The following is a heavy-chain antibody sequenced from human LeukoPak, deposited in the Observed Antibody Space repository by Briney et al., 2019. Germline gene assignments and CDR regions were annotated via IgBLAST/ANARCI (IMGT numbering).Heavy chain of an antibody. V-gene: IGHV3-43D*03. D-gene: IGHD2-21*01. Sequence: QSGGSLRLSCAASGFTFDTYTMHWVRQAPGKGLEWVSLISWDGYSIYYANSVKGRFTSSRDNSKNSLFLQMNGLRPEDTAFYYCAKTRKAYCGGDCQGSDYWGQGTLVTVSS. CDR1: GFTFDTYT. J-gene: IGHJ4*02. CDR3: AKTRKAYCGGDCQGSDY. CDR2: ISWDGYSI.